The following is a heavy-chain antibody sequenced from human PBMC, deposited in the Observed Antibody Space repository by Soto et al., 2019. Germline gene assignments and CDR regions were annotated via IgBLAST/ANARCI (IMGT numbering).Heavy chain of an antibody. Sequence: GASVKVSCKASGYTFTSYAMHWVRQAPGQRLEWMGWINAGNGNTKYSQKFQGRVTITRDTSASTAYMELSSLRSEDTAVYYCASYSTDSGSYYPDDAFDVCGQGTMVTVSS. CDR2: INAGNGNT. V-gene: IGHV1-3*01. J-gene: IGHJ3*01. D-gene: IGHD1-26*01. CDR3: ASYSTDSGSYYPDDAFDV. CDR1: GYTFTSYA.